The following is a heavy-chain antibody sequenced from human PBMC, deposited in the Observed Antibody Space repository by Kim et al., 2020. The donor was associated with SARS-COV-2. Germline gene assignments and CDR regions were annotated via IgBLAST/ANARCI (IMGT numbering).Heavy chain of an antibody. CDR2: ISYDGSNK. CDR1: GFTFSSYG. J-gene: IGHJ6*02. D-gene: IGHD2-21*01. V-gene: IGHV3-30*18. CDR3: AKDHGSPPISDSGSPFHYGMDV. Sequence: GGSLRLSCAASGFTFSSYGMHWVRQAPGKGLEWVAVISYDGSNKYYADSVKGRFTISRDNSKNTLYLQMNSLRAEDTAVYYCAKDHGSPPISDSGSPFHYGMDVWGQGTTVTVSS.